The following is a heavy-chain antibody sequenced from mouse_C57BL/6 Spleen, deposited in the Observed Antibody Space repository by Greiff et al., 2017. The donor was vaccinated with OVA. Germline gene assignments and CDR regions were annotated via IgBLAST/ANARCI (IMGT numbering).Heavy chain of an antibody. Sequence: QVQLQQSGAELVRPGTSVKMSCKASGYTFTNYWIGWAKQRPGHGLEWIGDIYPGGGYTNYNEKFKGKATLTADKSSSTAYMQFSSLTSEDSAIYYGAREGYDGYTRFAYWGQGTLVTVSA. J-gene: IGHJ3*01. V-gene: IGHV1-63*01. CDR1: GYTFTNYW. CDR2: IYPGGGYT. D-gene: IGHD2-3*01. CDR3: AREGYDGYTRFAY.